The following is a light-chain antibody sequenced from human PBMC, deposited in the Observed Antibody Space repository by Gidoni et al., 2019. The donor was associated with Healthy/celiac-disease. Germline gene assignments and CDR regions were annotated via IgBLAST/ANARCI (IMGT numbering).Light chain of an antibody. J-gene: IGKJ2*01. V-gene: IGKV2-28*01. CDR3: MQALQTPYT. Sequence: EIVMTQSPLSLPVTPGEPASISCRSSQSLLHSNGYNYLDWYLQKPGQSPQLLIYLGSNRASGVPDRFSGSGSGTEFTLKISRVEAEDVGVYYCMQALQTPYTFGQGTKVEIK. CDR1: QSLLHSNGYNY. CDR2: LGS.